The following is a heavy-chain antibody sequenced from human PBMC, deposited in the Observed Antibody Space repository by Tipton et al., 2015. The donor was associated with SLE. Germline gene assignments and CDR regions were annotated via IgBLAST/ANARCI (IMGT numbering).Heavy chain of an antibody. V-gene: IGHV4-39*07. CDR2: GYYSGSS. D-gene: IGHD4-17*01. Sequence: TLSLTCTVSGGSVSSNNYYWGWIRQPPGKGLEWIGDGYYSGSSFYNPSLKSRVTISVDTSKNQLSLKLNSVTAADTAVYYCARDVEDLRSSPPAHGFDIWGQGTMVTVSS. CDR1: GGSVSSNNYY. CDR3: ARDVEDLRSSPPAHGFDI. J-gene: IGHJ3*02.